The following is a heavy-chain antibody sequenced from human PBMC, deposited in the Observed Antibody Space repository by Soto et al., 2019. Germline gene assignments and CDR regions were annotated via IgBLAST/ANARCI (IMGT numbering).Heavy chain of an antibody. D-gene: IGHD3-10*01. J-gene: IGHJ4*02. V-gene: IGHV1-18*01. CDR1: GYGFTTYG. CDR2: ISAHNGNT. CDR3: ARRRDGEY. Sequence: QVHLVQSGAEVKKPGASVKVSCKGSGYGFTTYGITWVRQAPGQGLEWMAWISAHNGNTNYAQKLQGRVTVTRDTSPNPAYMEPRSLRSDDPAVFFCARRRDGEYRGQGALVTVSS.